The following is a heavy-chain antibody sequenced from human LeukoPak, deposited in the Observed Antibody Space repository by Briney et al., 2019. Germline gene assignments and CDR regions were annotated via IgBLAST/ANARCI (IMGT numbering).Heavy chain of an antibody. CDR2: IYYSGST. CDR1: GVSISSYY. Sequence: SETLSLTCTVSGVSISSYYWSWIRQPPGKGLERIGYIYYSGSTNYNPSLTSRVTISVDTPNNQFSLKLSSVTAADTALYYCAKHYMGSSYNHGLDCWGQGTLVTVSS. J-gene: IGHJ4*02. V-gene: IGHV4-59*08. D-gene: IGHD3-10*01. CDR3: AKHYMGSSYNHGLDC.